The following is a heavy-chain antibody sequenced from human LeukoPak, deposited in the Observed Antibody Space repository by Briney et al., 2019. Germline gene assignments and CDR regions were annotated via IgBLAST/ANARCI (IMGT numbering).Heavy chain of an antibody. CDR2: IKQDGREK. J-gene: IGHJ1*01. Sequence: GGSLRLSCAASGFTFSNYWMTWVRRAPGKGREWVANIKQDGREKYSMDSVKGRFTISRDNAKSSLYLQINSLRVEDTAVYYCASHAGTYFPPWGQGTVVTVSS. V-gene: IGHV3-7*01. CDR1: GFTFSNYW. CDR3: ASHAGTYFPP. D-gene: IGHD6-13*01.